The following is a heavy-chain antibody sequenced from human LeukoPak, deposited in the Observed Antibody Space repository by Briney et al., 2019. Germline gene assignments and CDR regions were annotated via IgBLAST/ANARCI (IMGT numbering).Heavy chain of an antibody. D-gene: IGHD3-22*01. CDR1: GCTFSTYW. J-gene: IGHJ1*01. CDR2: IKSDGST. CDR3: ARAPSEIGGYYPEYFRH. V-gene: IGHV3-74*01. Sequence: GGSLRLSCAASGCTFSTYWMHWVRQAPGKGLVWVSRIKSDGSTNYADSVKGRFTISRDNAKNTVSLQMNSLRPEDTGVYYCARAPSEIGGYYPEYFRHWGQGTLVTVSS.